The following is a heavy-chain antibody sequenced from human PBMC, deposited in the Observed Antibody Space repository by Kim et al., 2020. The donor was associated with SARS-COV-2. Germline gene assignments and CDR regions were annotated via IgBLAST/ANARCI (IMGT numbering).Heavy chain of an antibody. D-gene: IGHD1-26*01. CDR3: ARSASGSYFGAFDI. CDR2: ISYDGSNK. V-gene: IGHV3-30*03. J-gene: IGHJ3*02. Sequence: GGSLRLSCAASGFTFSSYGMHWVRQAPGKGLEWVAVISYDGSNKYYADSVKGRFTISRDNSKNTLYLQMNSLRAEDTAVYYCARSASGSYFGAFDIWGQGTMSPSLQ. CDR1: GFTFSSYG.